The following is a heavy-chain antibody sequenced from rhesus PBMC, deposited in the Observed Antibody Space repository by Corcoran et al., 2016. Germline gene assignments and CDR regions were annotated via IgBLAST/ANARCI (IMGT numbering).Heavy chain of an antibody. Sequence: QVQLQESGPGLVEPSETLSLTCTVSGDSISSFNWWSWIRQPPGKGLEWSGNIGFISCDTVYNPSFVSRVTISKDTSKNQFSMRLNSMTAADTAVYQCARHPYPFGSLDVWGRGLLVTVSS. CDR3: ARHPYPFGSLDV. CDR1: GDSISSFNW. J-gene: IGHJ5-2*02. CDR2: IGFISCDT. V-gene: IGHV4-65*02. D-gene: IGHD3S6*01.